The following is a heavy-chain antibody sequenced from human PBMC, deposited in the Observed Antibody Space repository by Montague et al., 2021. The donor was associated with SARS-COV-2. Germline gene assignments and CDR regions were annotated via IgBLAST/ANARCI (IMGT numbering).Heavy chain of an antibody. Sequence: PALVKPTQTLTLTCTFSGFSLSTSGMCVSWIRQPPGKALEWLARIDWDDDKYYSTSLKTRLTISKDTSKNQVVLTMTNMDPVDTPTYYCARTMTTVTTAYGLGDYYYGMDVWGQGTTVTVSS. D-gene: IGHD4-17*01. V-gene: IGHV2-70*11. CDR3: ARTMTTVTTAYGLGDYYYGMDV. CDR1: GFSLSTSGMC. J-gene: IGHJ6*02. CDR2: IDWDDDK.